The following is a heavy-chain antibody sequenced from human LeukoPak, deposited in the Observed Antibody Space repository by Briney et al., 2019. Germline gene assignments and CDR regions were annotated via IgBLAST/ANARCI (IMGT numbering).Heavy chain of an antibody. CDR3: ARDMKVMGNSGSYSFLY. CDR2: INPKSGGT. CDR1: GYTFTGYC. D-gene: IGHD1-26*01. J-gene: IGHJ4*02. V-gene: IGHV1-2*02. Sequence: ASVKVSCKASGYTFTGYCMHWVRQAPGQGLEWMGWINPKSGGTNYAQKFQGRVTMTRDTSISTAYMELSRLRSDDTAVYYCARDMKVMGNSGSYSFLYWGQGTLVTVSS.